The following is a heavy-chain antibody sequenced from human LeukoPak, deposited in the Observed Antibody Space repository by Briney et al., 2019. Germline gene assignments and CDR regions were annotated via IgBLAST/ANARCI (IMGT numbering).Heavy chain of an antibody. CDR3: ARDDRITMIGDY. V-gene: IGHV1-8*01. D-gene: IGHD3-22*01. CDR1: GYTFTGYD. CDR2: MHPNSGDT. Sequence: ASVKVSCKTSGYTFTGYDINWVRQAAGQGFEWMGWMHPNSGDTGYAHNLQGRITITRDSSTATVFMELNSLRSEDTAVYYCARDDRITMIGDYWGQGTLVTVSS. J-gene: IGHJ4*02.